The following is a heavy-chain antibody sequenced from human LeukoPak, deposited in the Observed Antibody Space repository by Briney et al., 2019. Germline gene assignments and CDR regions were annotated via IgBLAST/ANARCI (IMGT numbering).Heavy chain of an antibody. V-gene: IGHV3-21*01. CDR2: ISSSSSYI. CDR3: ARGLIFAIGLLWFGESYMDV. J-gene: IGHJ6*03. CDR1: GFTFSSYS. D-gene: IGHD3-10*01. Sequence: GGSLRLSCAASGFTFSSYSMNWVRQAPGKGLEWVSSISSSSSYIYYADSVKGRFTISRDNAKNSLYLQMNSLRAEDTAVYYCARGLIFAIGLLWFGESYMDVWGKGTTVTISS.